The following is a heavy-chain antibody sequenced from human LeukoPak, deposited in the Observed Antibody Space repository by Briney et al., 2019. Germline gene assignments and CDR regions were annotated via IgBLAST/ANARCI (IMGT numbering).Heavy chain of an antibody. D-gene: IGHD6-19*01. CDR3: AKDLRWLAFDL. Sequence: GGSLRLSCAASGLMFSNYGMNWVRLAPGKGLEWVSGITGSGTTYYADSVKGRFSISRDNSKSTLFLQMNSLRAEDTAMYYCAKDLRWLAFDLWGQGTMVTVSS. CDR2: ITGSGTT. J-gene: IGHJ3*01. CDR1: GLMFSNYG. V-gene: IGHV3-23*01.